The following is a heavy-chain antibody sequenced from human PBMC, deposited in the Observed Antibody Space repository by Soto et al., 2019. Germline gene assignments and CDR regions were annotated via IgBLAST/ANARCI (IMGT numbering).Heavy chain of an antibody. CDR3: ARVEGGGTAV. CDR1: GFTFSSYS. Sequence: EVQLVESGGGLVKPGGSLRLSCAASGFTFSSYSMNWVRQAPGKGLEWVSSISSSSSYIYYADSVKGRFTSSRDNAKNSLYLQMNSLRAEDTAVYYCARVEGGGTAVWGQGTTVTVSS. D-gene: IGHD3-16*01. V-gene: IGHV3-21*01. CDR2: ISSSSSYI. J-gene: IGHJ6*02.